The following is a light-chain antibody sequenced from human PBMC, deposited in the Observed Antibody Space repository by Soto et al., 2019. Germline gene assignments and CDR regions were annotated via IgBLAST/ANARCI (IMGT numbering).Light chain of an antibody. CDR1: SSDVGAYNY. J-gene: IGLJ2*01. CDR2: DVT. CDR3: NSYTSSSTLT. V-gene: IGLV2-14*01. Sequence: QSALTQPASVSGSPGQSITISCIGTSSDVGAYNYVSWYQQHPGKVPKLVIYDVTNRPSGVSNRFSGYKSGNVASLTISGLQAEDEADYYCNSYTSSSTLTFGGGTQLTVL.